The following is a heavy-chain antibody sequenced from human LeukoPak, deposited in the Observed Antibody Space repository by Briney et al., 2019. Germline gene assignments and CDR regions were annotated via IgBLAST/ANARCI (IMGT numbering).Heavy chain of an antibody. J-gene: IGHJ4*02. V-gene: IGHV3-30*18. Sequence: GRSLSLSCAASGFTFSTYGMHWVRPAPGKALEWVACISYDGSNKYYANSVKGRFTISRDNSKNTLYMQMNSLRAEDTAVYYCAKDQGEWEPGPFDYWGQGTLVTVSS. D-gene: IGHD1-26*01. CDR1: GFTFSTYG. CDR2: ISYDGSNK. CDR3: AKDQGEWEPGPFDY.